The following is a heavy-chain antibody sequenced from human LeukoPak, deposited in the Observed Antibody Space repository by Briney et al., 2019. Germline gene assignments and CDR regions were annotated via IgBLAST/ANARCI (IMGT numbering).Heavy chain of an antibody. CDR1: GGSISSSNW. D-gene: IGHD2-2*01. CDR3: ASHCSSTSCYVFGAFDI. Sequence: SETLSLTCAVSGGSISSSNWWSWVRQPPGKGLEWIGEIYHSGSTNYNPSLKSRVTISVGKSKNQFSLKLSSVTAADTAVYYCASHCSSTSCYVFGAFDIWGQGTMVTVSS. J-gene: IGHJ3*02. V-gene: IGHV4-4*02. CDR2: IYHSGST.